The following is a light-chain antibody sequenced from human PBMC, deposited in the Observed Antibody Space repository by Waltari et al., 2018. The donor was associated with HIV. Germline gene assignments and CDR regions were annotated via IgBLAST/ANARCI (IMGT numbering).Light chain of an antibody. CDR1: SSDVGGYNY. CDR3: SSYSSSITLYVV. Sequence: QSALTQPASVSGSPGQSITISCTGTSSDVGGYNYVSWYQHHPGKAPKLMISEVSHRPSGFSNRFSGSKSGNTASLTISGLQAEDEADYYCSSYSSSITLYVVFGGGTKLTVL. V-gene: IGLV2-14*01. CDR2: EVS. J-gene: IGLJ2*01.